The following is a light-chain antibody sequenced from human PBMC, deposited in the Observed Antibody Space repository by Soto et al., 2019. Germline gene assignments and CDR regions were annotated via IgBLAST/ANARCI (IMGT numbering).Light chain of an antibody. CDR2: WAS. V-gene: IGKV4-1*01. CDR3: QQSYTIPVT. CDR1: QSVLHSSNNKNY. Sequence: DIVMTQSPDSLAVSLGERATINCKSSQSVLHSSNNKNYLTWYQQKPGQPPKLLIYWASTRESGVPDRFSGSGSGTDFTLTISSLQAEDVAVYYCQQSYTIPVTFGGGTKVKI. J-gene: IGKJ4*01.